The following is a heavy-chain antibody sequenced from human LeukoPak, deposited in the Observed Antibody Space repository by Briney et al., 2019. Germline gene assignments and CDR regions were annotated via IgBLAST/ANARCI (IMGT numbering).Heavy chain of an antibody. V-gene: IGHV3-64D*06. CDR3: VKSRVVVVANDAFDI. Sequence: PGGSLRLSCSASGFTFSSYAMHWVRQAPGKGLEYVSAISSNGGSTYYADSVKGRFTISRDNSKNTLYLQMSSLRAEDTAVYYCVKSRVVVVANDAFDIWGQGTMVTVSS. CDR2: ISSNGGST. CDR1: GFTFSSYA. D-gene: IGHD2-15*01. J-gene: IGHJ3*02.